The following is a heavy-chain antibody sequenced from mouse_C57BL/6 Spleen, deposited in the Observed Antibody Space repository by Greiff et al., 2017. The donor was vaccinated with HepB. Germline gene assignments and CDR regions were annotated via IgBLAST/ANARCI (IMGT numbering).Heavy chain of an antibody. CDR2: IYPRSGNT. D-gene: IGHD2-3*01. V-gene: IGHV1-81*01. CDR3: ARRRDGYPYAMDY. CDR1: GYTFTSYG. J-gene: IGHJ4*01. Sequence: LQESGAELARPGASVKLSCKASGYTFTSYGISWVKQRTGQGLEWIGEIYPRSGNTYYNEKFKGKATLTADKYSSTAYMELRSLTSEDSAVYFCARRRDGYPYAMDYWGQGTSVTVSS.